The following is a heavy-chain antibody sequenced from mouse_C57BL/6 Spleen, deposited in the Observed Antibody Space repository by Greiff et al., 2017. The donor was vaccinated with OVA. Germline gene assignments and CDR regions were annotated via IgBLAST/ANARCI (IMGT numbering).Heavy chain of an antibody. V-gene: IGHV1-52*01. CDR1: GYTFTSYW. D-gene: IGHD2-4*01. J-gene: IGHJ2*01. Sequence: QVQLQQPGAELVRPGSSVKLSCKASGYTFTSYWMHWVKQRPIKGLEWIGNIDPSDSETHYNQKFKDKSTLTVDKSSSTAYMQLSSLTSEDSAVYYCARAQDDYGFDYWGQGTTLTVSS. CDR3: ARAQDDYGFDY. CDR2: IDPSDSET.